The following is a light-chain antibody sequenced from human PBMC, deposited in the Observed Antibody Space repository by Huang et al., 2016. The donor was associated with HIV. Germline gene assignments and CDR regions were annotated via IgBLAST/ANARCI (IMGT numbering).Light chain of an antibody. J-gene: IGKJ4*01. CDR3: QQRTKWPPVLT. CDR2: EAS. Sequence: EIVLTQSPATLSLSPGDRATLSCRASQSVGVYLAWYQQKPGQAPRLLIFEASNRATGIPDRFIGSGSGTDFTLTIGSLQPDDFAIYYCQQRTKWPPVLTFGGGTRVEIK. CDR1: QSVGVY. V-gene: IGKV3-11*01.